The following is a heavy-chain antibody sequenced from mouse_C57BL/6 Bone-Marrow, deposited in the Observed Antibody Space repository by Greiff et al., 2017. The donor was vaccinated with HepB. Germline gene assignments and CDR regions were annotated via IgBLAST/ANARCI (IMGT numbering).Heavy chain of an antibody. V-gene: IGHV14-4*01. CDR1: GFNIKDDY. D-gene: IGHD2-5*01. CDR3: TTWYSNYWYFEV. Sequence: VQLQQSGAELVRPGASVKLSCTASGFNIKDDYMHWVKQRPEQGLEWIGWIDPENGDTEYAPKFQGKATITADPSANTAYLQLSSLTSEDTAVYYCTTWYSNYWYFEVWGTGTTVTVSS. J-gene: IGHJ1*03. CDR2: IDPENGDT.